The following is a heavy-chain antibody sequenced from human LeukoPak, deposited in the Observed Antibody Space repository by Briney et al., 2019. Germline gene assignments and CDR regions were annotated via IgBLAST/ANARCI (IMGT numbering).Heavy chain of an antibody. CDR1: GGTFSSYA. CDR2: IIPILGIA. J-gene: IGHJ6*02. Sequence: ASVKVSCKASGGTFSSYAISWVRQAPGQGLEWMGRIIPILGIANYAQKFQGRVTITADKSTSTAYMELSSLRSEDTAVYYCALLRFGELFPRACYYYGMDVWGQGTTVTVSS. D-gene: IGHD3-10*01. V-gene: IGHV1-69*04. CDR3: ALLRFGELFPRACYYYGMDV.